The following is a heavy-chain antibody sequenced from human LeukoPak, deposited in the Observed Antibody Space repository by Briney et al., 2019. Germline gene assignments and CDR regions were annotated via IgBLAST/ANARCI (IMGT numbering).Heavy chain of an antibody. D-gene: IGHD3-9*01. CDR3: AKVLGILTGSGWLDP. CDR2: ISGSGGST. J-gene: IGHJ5*02. V-gene: IGHV3-23*01. CDR1: GFTFSSYA. Sequence: GGSLRLSCAASGFTFSSYAMSWVRQAPGKGLEWVSAISGSGGSTYYADSVKGRFTISRDNSKNTLYLQMNSLRAEDTAVYYCAKVLGILTGSGWLDPWGQGTLVTVSS.